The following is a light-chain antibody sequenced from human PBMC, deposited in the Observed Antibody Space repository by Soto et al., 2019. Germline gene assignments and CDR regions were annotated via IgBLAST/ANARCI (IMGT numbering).Light chain of an antibody. V-gene: IGKV4-1*01. CDR2: WAS. CDR1: QSVLYRSNNHNY. CDR3: QQYYSTPWT. J-gene: IGKJ1*01. Sequence: DIVMTQSPDSLAVSLGERATINCKSSQSVLYRSNNHNYLAWYQQKPGQPPRLLIYWASTREFGVPDRFSGSGSGTDFTLTISSLQAEDVAVYYCQQYYSTPWTFGQGTKVEIK.